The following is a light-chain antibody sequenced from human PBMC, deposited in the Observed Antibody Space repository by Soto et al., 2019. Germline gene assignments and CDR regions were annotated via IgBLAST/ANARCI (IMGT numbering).Light chain of an antibody. Sequence: QSALTQPASVSGSPGQSITISCNGTSSDVGGYNYVSWYQQHPGKAPKLMIYDVSNRPPGVSNRFSGSKSGNTASLTISGLQAEDEADYYCSSYTSSSTVVFGGGTKLTVL. J-gene: IGLJ2*01. CDR1: SSDVGGYNY. CDR3: SSYTSSSTVV. CDR2: DVS. V-gene: IGLV2-14*01.